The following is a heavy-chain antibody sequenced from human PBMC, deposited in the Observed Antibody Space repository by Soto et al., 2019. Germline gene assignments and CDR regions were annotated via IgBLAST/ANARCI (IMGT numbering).Heavy chain of an antibody. CDR2: IYPGDSDT. Sequence: PGESLKISCKGSGYSFTTYWIAWVRQMPGKGLEWMGIIYPGDSDTRYSPSFQGQVTISADKSISTAYLQWSSLKASDTAMYYCARHAGTSYYYYYMDVWGKGTTVTVSS. J-gene: IGHJ6*03. CDR1: GYSFTTYW. CDR3: ARHAGTSYYYYYMDV. V-gene: IGHV5-51*01.